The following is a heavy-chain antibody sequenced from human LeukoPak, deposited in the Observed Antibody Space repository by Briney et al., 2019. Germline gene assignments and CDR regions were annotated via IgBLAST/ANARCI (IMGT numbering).Heavy chain of an antibody. D-gene: IGHD6-19*01. CDR2: ISGSGGST. CDR3: AKDRQWLVFDY. Sequence: GGSLRLSCAASGFTFKIYAMNWVRQAPGKGLEWVSGISGSGGSTYYADSVKGRFTISRDNSKNTLYLQMNSLRAEDTAVYYCAKDRQWLVFDYWGQGTLVTVSS. J-gene: IGHJ4*02. CDR1: GFTFKIYA. V-gene: IGHV3-23*01.